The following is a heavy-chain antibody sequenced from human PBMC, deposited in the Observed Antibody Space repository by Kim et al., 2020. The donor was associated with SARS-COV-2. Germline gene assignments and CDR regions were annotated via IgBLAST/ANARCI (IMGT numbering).Heavy chain of an antibody. CDR2: IDGSDGTT. Sequence: GGSLRLSCTTSGFTFFGHAMSWVRQAPGQGLEWVSSIDGSDGTTYYVDSVKGRFTISRDDAKNTLYLEMRVLRADDTATYYCMKGGWGWIWDHWGQGTLVTVSS. CDR3: MKGGWGWIWDH. J-gene: IGHJ4*02. V-gene: IGHV3-23*01. CDR1: GFTFFGHA. D-gene: IGHD2-2*03.